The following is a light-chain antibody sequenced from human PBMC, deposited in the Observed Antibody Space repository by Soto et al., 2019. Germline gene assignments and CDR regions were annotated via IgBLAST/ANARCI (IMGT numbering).Light chain of an antibody. CDR3: QQRSNWPLT. J-gene: IGKJ4*01. Sequence: IVLTQSPATLSLSPGERATLSCRASQSVSGYLAWYQQRPGQAPRLLIYDAYNRATDIPARFSGSGSGTDFTLTISSLEPEDFAVYYCQQRSNWPLTFGGGTKVEIK. CDR2: DAY. CDR1: QSVSGY. V-gene: IGKV3-11*01.